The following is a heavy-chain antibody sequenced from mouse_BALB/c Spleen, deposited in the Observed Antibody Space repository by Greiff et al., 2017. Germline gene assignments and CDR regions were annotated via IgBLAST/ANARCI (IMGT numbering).Heavy chain of an antibody. V-gene: IGHV2-9*02. Sequence: VKLVESGPGLVAPSQSLSITCTVSGFSLTSYGVHWVRQPPGKGLEWLGVIWAGGSTNYNSALMSRLSISQDNSKSQVFLKMNSLQTDDTAMYYCARDLSPPAMDYWGQGTSVTVSS. CDR1: GFSLTSYG. CDR3: ARDLSPPAMDY. D-gene: IGHD2-3*01. J-gene: IGHJ4*01. CDR2: IWAGGST.